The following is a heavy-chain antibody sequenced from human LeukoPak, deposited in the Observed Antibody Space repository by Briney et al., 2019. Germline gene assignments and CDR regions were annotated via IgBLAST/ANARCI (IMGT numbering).Heavy chain of an antibody. D-gene: IGHD6-13*01. CDR3: AKDQYSSSWYYFDY. V-gene: IGHV3-23*01. J-gene: IGHJ4*02. Sequence: GGSLRLSCAASGFTFNNYAMSWVRQAPGKGLEWVSAISGSGGSTYYADSVKGRFTISRDNSKNTLYLQMNSLRVEDTAVYCCAKDQYSSSWYYFDYWGQGTLVTVSS. CDR1: GFTFNNYA. CDR2: ISGSGGST.